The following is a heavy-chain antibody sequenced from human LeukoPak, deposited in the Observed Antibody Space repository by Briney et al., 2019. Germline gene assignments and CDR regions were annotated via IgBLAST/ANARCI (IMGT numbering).Heavy chain of an antibody. CDR3: ALAVAAIDY. V-gene: IGHV3-74*01. CDR1: GFTFSSCW. D-gene: IGHD6-19*01. J-gene: IGHJ4*02. CDR2: INSDGSST. Sequence: GGSLRLSCAASGFTFSSCWMHWVRQAPGKGLVWVSRINSDGSSTSYADSVRGRFTISRDNAKNTLYLQMNSLRAEDTAVYYCALAVAAIDYWGQGTLGTVSS.